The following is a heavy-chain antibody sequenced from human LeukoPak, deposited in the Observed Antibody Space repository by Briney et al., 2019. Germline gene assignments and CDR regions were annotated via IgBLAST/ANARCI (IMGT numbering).Heavy chain of an antibody. D-gene: IGHD3-16*01. Sequence: GGSLRLSCAASGFTFSDYYMSWIRQAPGKGLEWVSYISSSGSTIYYADSVKGRFTISRDNSKNTLYLQMNSLRAEDTAVYYCAKALMITFGGVDYWGQGTLVTVSS. J-gene: IGHJ4*02. V-gene: IGHV3-11*04. CDR3: AKALMITFGGVDY. CDR1: GFTFSDYY. CDR2: ISSSGSTI.